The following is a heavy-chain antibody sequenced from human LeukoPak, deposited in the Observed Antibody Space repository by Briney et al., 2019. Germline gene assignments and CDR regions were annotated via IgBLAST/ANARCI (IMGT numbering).Heavy chain of an antibody. CDR1: GFTFGDYA. CDR3: TRAYTQLGFDP. Sequence: GGSLRLSCPASGFTFGDYAMSWFRQAPGKGLEWVGFIRSKAYGGTTEYAASVKGRFTISRDDSKSIAYLQMNSLKTEDTAVYYCTRAYTQLGFDPWGQGTLVTVSS. V-gene: IGHV3-49*03. J-gene: IGHJ5*02. CDR2: IRSKAYGGTT. D-gene: IGHD2-2*01.